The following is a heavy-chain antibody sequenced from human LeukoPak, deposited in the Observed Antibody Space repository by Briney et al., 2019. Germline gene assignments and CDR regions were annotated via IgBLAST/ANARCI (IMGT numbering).Heavy chain of an antibody. V-gene: IGHV1-58*01. D-gene: IGHD3-22*01. CDR1: GFTFTSSA. J-gene: IGHJ4*02. CDR2: IVVGSGNA. Sequence: ASVKVSCKASGFTFTSSAVQWVRQARGQRLEWIGWIVVGSGNANYAQKFQERVTITRDMSTSTAYMELSSLRSEDTAVYYCAAESSGYYVLYVVPPPVSYWGQGTLVTVSS. CDR3: AAESSGYYVLYVVPPPVSY.